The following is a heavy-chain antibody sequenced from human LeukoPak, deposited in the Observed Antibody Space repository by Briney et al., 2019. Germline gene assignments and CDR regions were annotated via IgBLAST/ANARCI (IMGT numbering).Heavy chain of an antibody. Sequence: SQALSLTFAISGDTVSSNTAAWSWIRQSPSRGLEWLGRTYYRSKWYNDYAVSVKSRITINPDTSKNQFSLHLNSMTPEDTAVYYCTREGSDGYLFDYWGQGTLVTVSS. D-gene: IGHD1-1*01. V-gene: IGHV6-1*01. CDR1: GDTVSSNTAA. CDR3: TREGSDGYLFDY. CDR2: TYYRSKWYN. J-gene: IGHJ4*02.